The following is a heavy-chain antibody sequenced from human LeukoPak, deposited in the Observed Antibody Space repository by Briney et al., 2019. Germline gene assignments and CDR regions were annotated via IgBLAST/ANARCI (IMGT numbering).Heavy chain of an antibody. CDR2: IYGSANS. CDR1: GDSITSNTW. V-gene: IGHV4-4*02. J-gene: IGHJ4*02. D-gene: IGHD1-1*01. CDR3: ARVTDWNDLDY. Sequence: SETLSLTCAVSGDSITSNTWWSWVRQPPGTGLEWIGEIYGSANSNYNPSLKSRVTISIDTSKNQLSLQLTSATAADTAVYYCARVTDWNDLDYWGPGTLVTVSS.